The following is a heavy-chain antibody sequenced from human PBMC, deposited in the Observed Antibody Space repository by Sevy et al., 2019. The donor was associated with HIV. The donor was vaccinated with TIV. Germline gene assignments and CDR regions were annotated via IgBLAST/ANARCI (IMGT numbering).Heavy chain of an antibody. CDR2: FSSGGYT. Sequence: GGSLRLSCAASGFTFSAYAMAWVRQAPGKGLEWVSVFSSGGYTYYADSVKGRFTISRDNSKNTVYLQKNSLRAEDTAIYYCAKDLGDTTVRVFYFDHWGQGTLVTVSS. V-gene: IGHV3-23*01. J-gene: IGHJ4*02. CDR1: GFTFSAYA. CDR3: AKDLGDTTVRVFYFDH. D-gene: IGHD1-1*01.